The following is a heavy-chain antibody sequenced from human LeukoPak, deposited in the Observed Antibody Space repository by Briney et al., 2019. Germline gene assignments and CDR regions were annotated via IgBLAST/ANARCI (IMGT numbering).Heavy chain of an antibody. J-gene: IGHJ4*02. D-gene: IGHD6-19*01. Sequence: GGSLRLSCAASGFTFSSYAMSWVRQAPGKGLEWVSAISGSGGSTYYADSVKGRFTIPRDNSKNTLYLQMNSLRAEDTAVYYCARRWDSSGWPFDYWGQGTLVTVSS. CDR1: GFTFSSYA. CDR2: ISGSGGST. CDR3: ARRWDSSGWPFDY. V-gene: IGHV3-23*01.